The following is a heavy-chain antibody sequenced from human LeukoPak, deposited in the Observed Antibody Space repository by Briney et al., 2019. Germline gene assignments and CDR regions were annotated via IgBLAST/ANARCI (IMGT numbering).Heavy chain of an antibody. D-gene: IGHD1-26*01. Sequence: SETLSLTCGVPGGSVTSANWWSWVRQPPGQGLEWIGEISLAGQTNYNPSLNGRVTMSLDKSSNQLSLHLTSVTAADTATYFCSRESGPFCPFGYWGQGTLVIVSS. CDR1: GGSVTSANW. CDR2: ISLAGQT. J-gene: IGHJ4*02. V-gene: IGHV4/OR15-8*02. CDR3: SRESGPFCPFGY.